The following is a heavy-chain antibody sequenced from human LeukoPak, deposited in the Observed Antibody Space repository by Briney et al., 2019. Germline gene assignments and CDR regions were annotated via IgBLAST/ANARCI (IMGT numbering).Heavy chain of an antibody. J-gene: IGHJ5*02. Sequence: GASVKVSCKASGYTFTSYDINWVRQATGQGLEWMGRIIPILGIANYAQKFQGRVTITSDKSTSTAYMELSSLRSEDTAAYYCARDPESMGADKYNWFDPWGQGTLVTVSS. CDR1: GYTFTSYD. V-gene: IGHV1-69*04. D-gene: IGHD1-14*01. CDR3: ARDPESMGADKYNWFDP. CDR2: IIPILGIA.